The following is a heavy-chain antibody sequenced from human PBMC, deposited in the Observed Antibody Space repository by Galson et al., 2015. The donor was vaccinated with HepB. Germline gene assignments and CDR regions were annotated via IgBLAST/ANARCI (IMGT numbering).Heavy chain of an antibody. Sequence: SVKVSCKVSGYMFTELSMHWVRQAPGKGLEWMGGFDPEDDETIYAQKFQGRVTMTEDTSRDTAYMELSSLRYEDTAVYYCATMGYSYGYGWFDPWGQGTLVTVSS. J-gene: IGHJ5*02. CDR1: GYMFTELS. D-gene: IGHD5-18*01. CDR3: ATMGYSYGYGWFDP. V-gene: IGHV1-24*01. CDR2: FDPEDDET.